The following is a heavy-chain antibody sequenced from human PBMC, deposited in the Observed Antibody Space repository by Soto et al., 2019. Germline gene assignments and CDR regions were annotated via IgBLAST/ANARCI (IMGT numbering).Heavy chain of an antibody. CDR3: ARGTYDYIWGSYQYFDY. J-gene: IGHJ4*02. CDR2: ISSSSSTI. V-gene: IGHV3-48*01. Sequence: PGGSLRLSCAASGFTFSSYSMNSVRQAPGKGLEWVSYISSSSSTIYYADSVKGRFTISRDNAKNSLYLQMNSLRAEDTAVYYCARGTYDYIWGSYQYFDYWGQGTLVTVSS. CDR1: GFTFSSYS. D-gene: IGHD3-16*02.